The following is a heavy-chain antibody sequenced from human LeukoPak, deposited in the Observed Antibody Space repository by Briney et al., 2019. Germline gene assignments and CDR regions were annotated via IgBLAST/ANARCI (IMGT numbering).Heavy chain of an antibody. V-gene: IGHV4-59*01. J-gene: IGHJ3*02. CDR1: GGSISSYY. CDR3: ARDKRTQDAFDI. CDR2: IYYSGST. Sequence: SETLSLTCIVSGGSISSYYWSWIRQPPGKGLEWIGYIYYSGSTNYNPSLKSRVTISVDTSKNQFSLKLSSVTAADTAVYYCARDKRTQDAFDIWGQGTMATVSS.